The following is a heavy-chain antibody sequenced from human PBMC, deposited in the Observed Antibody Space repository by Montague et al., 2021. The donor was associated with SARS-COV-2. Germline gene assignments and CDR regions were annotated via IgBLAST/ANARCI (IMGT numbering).Heavy chain of an antibody. CDR2: IYYTETTYYNPAPISGTT. CDR3: SKGGGRGVSDS. J-gene: IGHJ4*02. CDR1: GGSFSTTRNN. V-gene: IGHV4-39*01. Sequence: SETLSLTCTVSGGSFSTTRNNWNRIRQPPGKGLEWFGTIYYTETTYYNPAPISGTTYYSPSLKSRVTISVDTSRNQVFLNLRSVTATDTAVYYCSKGGGRGVSDSRGQGTLVTVSS. D-gene: IGHD6-19*01.